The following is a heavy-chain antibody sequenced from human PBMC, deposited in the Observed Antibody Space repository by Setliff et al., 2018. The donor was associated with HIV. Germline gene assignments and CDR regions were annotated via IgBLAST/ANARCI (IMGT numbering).Heavy chain of an antibody. Sequence: PSETLSLTCSVSGDPISSSSYYWGWIRQPPGKGLEWIGSIYYSGSTYYNPSLNSRVTISVDASKNQFSLKLTSVTAADTAVYYCAQEERDAYNYWFDPWGQGTLVTVSS. J-gene: IGHJ5*02. CDR2: IYYSGST. CDR1: GDPISSSSYY. CDR3: AQEERDAYNYWFDP. D-gene: IGHD1-1*01. V-gene: IGHV4-39*07.